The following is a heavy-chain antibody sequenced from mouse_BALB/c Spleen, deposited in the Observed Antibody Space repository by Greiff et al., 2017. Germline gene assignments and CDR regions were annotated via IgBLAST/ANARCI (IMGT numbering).Heavy chain of an antibody. CDR3: AMYDYDVGFDY. Sequence: VQLQQSGPGLVKPSQSLSLTCTVTGYSITSDYAWNWIRQFPGNKLEWMGYISYSGSTSYNPSLKSRISITRDTSKNQFFLQLNSVTTEDTATYYCAMYDYDVGFDYWGQGTTLTVSS. CDR1: GYSITSDYA. V-gene: IGHV3-2*02. CDR2: ISYSGST. J-gene: IGHJ2*01. D-gene: IGHD2-4*01.